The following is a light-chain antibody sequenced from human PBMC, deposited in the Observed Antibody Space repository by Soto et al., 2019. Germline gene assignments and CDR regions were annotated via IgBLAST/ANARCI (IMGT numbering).Light chain of an antibody. V-gene: IGKV1-39*01. J-gene: IGKJ3*01. CDR3: QQSFNTPNT. CDR2: AAP. CDR1: QSINNC. Sequence: DIQMTQSPSSLSASVGDRVTITCRASQSINNCLNWYQQKPGKAPKLLIYAAPSLQSGVPSRFSGRRSGTHFTLTISSLQPEDFPTYYCQQSFNTPNTFGPRTNVDIK.